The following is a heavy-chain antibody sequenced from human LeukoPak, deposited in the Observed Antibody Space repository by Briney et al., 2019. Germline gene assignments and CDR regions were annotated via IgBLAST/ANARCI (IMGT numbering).Heavy chain of an antibody. J-gene: IGHJ4*02. CDR3: AKDSNREFDY. CDR1: GFTFSSYG. Sequence: GPLRLSCAASGFTFSSYGMHWVRQAPGKGLEWVAVISYDGSNKYYADSVKGRFTISRDNSKNTLYLQMNSLRAEDTAVYYCAKDSNREFDYWGQGTLVTVSS. V-gene: IGHV3-30*18. D-gene: IGHD1/OR15-1a*01. CDR2: ISYDGSNK.